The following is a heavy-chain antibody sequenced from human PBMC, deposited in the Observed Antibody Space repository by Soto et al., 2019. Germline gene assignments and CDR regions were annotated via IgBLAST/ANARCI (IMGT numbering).Heavy chain of an antibody. Sequence: EVQLLESGGGLVQPGGSLRLSCAASGFTFSSYAMSWVRQAPGKGLEWVSAISGSGGSTYYADSVKGRFTISRDNSKNTLYLKMNSLRAEDTAVYYCATSSYSSGWYAVYWGQGTLVTVSS. J-gene: IGHJ4*02. CDR2: ISGSGGST. CDR1: GFTFSSYA. V-gene: IGHV3-23*01. CDR3: ATSSYSSGWYAVY. D-gene: IGHD6-19*01.